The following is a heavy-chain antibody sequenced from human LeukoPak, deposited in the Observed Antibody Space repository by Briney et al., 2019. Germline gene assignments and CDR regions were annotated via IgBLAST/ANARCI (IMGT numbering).Heavy chain of an antibody. J-gene: IGHJ4*02. Sequence: ASVKVSCKASGYTFTSYDFNWVRQATGQRPEWMGWMSPNSGDTGYAQKFQDSVTMTRNTSISTAYVELSSLRSDDTAVYYCARGPPNWGYDYWGPGTLVTVSS. CDR2: MSPNSGDT. V-gene: IGHV1-8*01. D-gene: IGHD7-27*01. CDR1: GYTFTSYD. CDR3: ARGPPNWGYDY.